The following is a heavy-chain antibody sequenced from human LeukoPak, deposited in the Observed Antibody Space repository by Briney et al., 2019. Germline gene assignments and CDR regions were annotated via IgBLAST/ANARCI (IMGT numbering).Heavy chain of an antibody. J-gene: IGHJ4*02. Sequence: GASVKVSCKASGYTFTSYGISWVRQAPGQGLEWMGWINPNSGGTNYAQKFQGRVTMTRDTSISTAYMELSRLRSDDTAVYYCATSLSSSWLNRFDYWGQGTLVTVSS. CDR1: GYTFTSYG. D-gene: IGHD6-13*01. CDR3: ATSLSSSWLNRFDY. V-gene: IGHV1-2*02. CDR2: INPNSGGT.